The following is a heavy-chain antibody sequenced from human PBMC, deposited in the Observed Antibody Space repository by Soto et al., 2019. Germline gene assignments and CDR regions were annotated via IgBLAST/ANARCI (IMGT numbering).Heavy chain of an antibody. D-gene: IGHD3-22*01. CDR3: STNYYDSSGYDKCFDP. Sequence: GGSLRLSCTASGFTFGDYAMSWFRQAPGKGLEWVGFIRSKAYGGTTHYAASVKGRFTISRDDSKSIAYLQMNSLKTEDTAVYYCSTNYYDSSGYDKCFDPWGQGTLVTVS. CDR2: IRSKAYGGTT. V-gene: IGHV3-49*03. J-gene: IGHJ5*02. CDR1: GFTFGDYA.